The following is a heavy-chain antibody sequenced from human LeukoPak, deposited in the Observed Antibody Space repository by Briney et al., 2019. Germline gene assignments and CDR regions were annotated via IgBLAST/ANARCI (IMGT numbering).Heavy chain of an antibody. CDR3: ATAYYDSSGYYRGVFDY. V-gene: IGHV1-46*01. J-gene: IGHJ4*02. D-gene: IGHD3-22*01. CDR2: INPSGGST. CDR1: GYTFTSYY. Sequence: GASVKVSCKASGYTFTSYYMHWVRQAPGQGLEWMGIINPSGGSTSYAQKFQGRVTMTEDTSTDTAYMELSSLRSEDTAVYYCATAYYDSSGYYRGVFDYWGQGTLVTVSS.